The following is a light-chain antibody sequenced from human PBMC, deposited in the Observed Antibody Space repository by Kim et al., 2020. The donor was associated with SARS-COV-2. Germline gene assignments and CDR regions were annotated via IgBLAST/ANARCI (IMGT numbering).Light chain of an antibody. CDR1: KLGYKY. V-gene: IGLV3-1*01. Sequence: SVSPGQTASITCSGDKLGYKYACWYQQKPGQSPVLVIYQDSKRPSGIPERFSGSNSGNTATLTISGTQAMYEADYYCQAWDSSTAVFGGGTQLTVL. CDR3: QAWDSSTAV. CDR2: QDS. J-gene: IGLJ3*02.